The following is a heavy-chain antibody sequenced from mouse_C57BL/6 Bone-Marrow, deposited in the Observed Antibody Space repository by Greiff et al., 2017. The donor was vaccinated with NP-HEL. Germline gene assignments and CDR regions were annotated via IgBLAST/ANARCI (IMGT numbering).Heavy chain of an antibody. CDR3: ARHHYGSSYGWYFDV. CDR2: ISNGGGST. Sequence: EVKLMESGGGLVQPGGSLKLSCAASGFTFSDYYMYWVRQTPEKRLEWVAYISNGGGSTYYPDTVKGRFTISRDNAKNTLYLQMSRLKSEDTAMYYCARHHYGSSYGWYFDVWGTGTTVTVSS. CDR1: GFTFSDYY. V-gene: IGHV5-12*01. D-gene: IGHD1-1*01. J-gene: IGHJ1*03.